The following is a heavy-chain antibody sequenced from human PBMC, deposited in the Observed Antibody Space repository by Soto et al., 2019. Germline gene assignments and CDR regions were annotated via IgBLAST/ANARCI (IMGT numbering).Heavy chain of an antibody. CDR1: GFTFSSYS. CDR2: LSSSSGHI. V-gene: IGHV3-21*01. CDR3: VRLWLAPRGFGY. D-gene: IGHD2-15*01. Sequence: PGGSLRLSCAASGFTFSSYSMNWVRQAPGKGLEWVSSLSSSSGHIYYADSVKGRFTISRDNAKNSLYLQMYSLRAEDTAVYYCVRLWLAPRGFGYRGHGPLVTVSS. J-gene: IGHJ4*01.